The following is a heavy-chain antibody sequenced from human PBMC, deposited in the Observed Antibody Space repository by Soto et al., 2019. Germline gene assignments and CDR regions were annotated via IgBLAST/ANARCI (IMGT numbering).Heavy chain of an antibody. Sequence: XGSPRLSCAASGFTFSSYGMHWVRQAPGKGLEWVAVISYDGSNKYYADSVKGRFTISRDNSKNTLYLQMNSLRAEDTAVYYCAKCLFDYSNFNGLYYYYGMDVWGQGTTVTVSS. V-gene: IGHV3-30*18. CDR1: GFTFSSYG. D-gene: IGHD4-4*01. J-gene: IGHJ6*02. CDR2: ISYDGSNK. CDR3: AKCLFDYSNFNGLYYYYGMDV.